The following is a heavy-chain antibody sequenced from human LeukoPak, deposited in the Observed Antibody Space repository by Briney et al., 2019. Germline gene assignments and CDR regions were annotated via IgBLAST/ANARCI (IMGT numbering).Heavy chain of an antibody. J-gene: IGHJ5*02. CDR2: ISYDGSNK. CDR3: ARDLRALGYSSSWYNWFDP. V-gene: IGHV3-30*04. CDR1: GFTFSSYA. D-gene: IGHD6-13*01. Sequence: GGSLRLSCAASGFTFSSYAMHWVRQAPGKGLEWVAVISYDGSNKYYADSVKGRFTISRDNSKNTLYLQMNSLRAEDTAVYYCARDLRALGYSSSWYNWFDPWGQGTLVTVSS.